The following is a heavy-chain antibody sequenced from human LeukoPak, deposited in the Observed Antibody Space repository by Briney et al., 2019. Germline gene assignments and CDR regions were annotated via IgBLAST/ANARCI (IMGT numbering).Heavy chain of an antibody. CDR1: GFTFSSYA. J-gene: IGHJ4*02. Sequence: PGGSLRLSCAASGFTFSSYAMSWVRQAPGKGPEWVSGISGSGGSTYYADSVKGRFTISRDNSKNTLYLQMNSLRAEDTAVYYCAKDYGSGSYFEYWGQGTLVTVPS. D-gene: IGHD3-10*01. CDR3: AKDYGSGSYFEY. CDR2: ISGSGGST. V-gene: IGHV3-23*01.